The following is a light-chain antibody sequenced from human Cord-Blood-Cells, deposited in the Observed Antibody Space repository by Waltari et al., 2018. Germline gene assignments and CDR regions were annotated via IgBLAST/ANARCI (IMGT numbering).Light chain of an antibody. CDR1: SSDVGGYNY. V-gene: IGLV2-14*01. J-gene: IGLJ2*01. CDR3: SSYTSSSTPVV. CDR2: DVS. Sequence: QSALTQPASVSGSPGQSITISCPGTSSDVGGYNYVPWYQQHPGKAPKLMIYDVSNRPSWVSNRFSGSKSGNTASLTISGLQAEDEADYYCSSYTSSSTPVVFGGGTKLTVL.